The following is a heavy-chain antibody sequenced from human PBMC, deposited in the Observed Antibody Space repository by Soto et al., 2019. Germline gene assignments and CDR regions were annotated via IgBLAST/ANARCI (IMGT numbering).Heavy chain of an antibody. Sequence: ASVKVSFKASGYTFTSYGISWVRQAPGQGLEWMGWISAYNGNTNYAQKLQGRVTMTTDTSTSTAYMELRSLRSDDTAVYYCARDRLLLFGELLNPFYWIDPWGQGTLVTVSS. D-gene: IGHD3-10*01. J-gene: IGHJ5*02. CDR3: ARDRLLLFGELLNPFYWIDP. CDR1: GYTFTSYG. CDR2: ISAYNGNT. V-gene: IGHV1-18*01.